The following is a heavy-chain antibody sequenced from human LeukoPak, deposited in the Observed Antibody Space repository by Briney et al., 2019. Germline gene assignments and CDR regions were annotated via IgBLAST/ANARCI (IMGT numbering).Heavy chain of an antibody. V-gene: IGHV3-21*01. CDR2: ISSSSSYI. J-gene: IGHJ4*02. CDR3: ASVFDS. Sequence: GGSLRLSCATSGFTFSSYSMNWVRQAPGKGLEWVSSISSSSSYIYYADSVKGRFTISRDNAKNTVYLQMDSLSAEDTAVYYCASVFDSWGQGFLVTVSS. CDR1: GFTFSSYS.